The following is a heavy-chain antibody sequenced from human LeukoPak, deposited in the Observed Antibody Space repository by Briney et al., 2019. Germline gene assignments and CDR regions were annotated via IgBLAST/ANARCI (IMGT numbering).Heavy chain of an antibody. CDR2: IYYSGST. CDR3: ARSPSQDAFDV. Sequence: SETLSLTCTVSGGSISSYYWSWIRQPPGKGLEWIGYIYYSGSTNYNPSLKSRVTISVDTSKNQFSLKLSSMTAADTAVYYCARSPSQDAFDVWGQGTMVTVSS. J-gene: IGHJ3*01. V-gene: IGHV4-59*01. CDR1: GGSISSYY. D-gene: IGHD2-2*01.